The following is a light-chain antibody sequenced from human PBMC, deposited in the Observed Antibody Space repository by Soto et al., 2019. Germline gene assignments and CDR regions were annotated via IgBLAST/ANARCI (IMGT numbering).Light chain of an antibody. Sequence: EIXLTQSPATLSLSPGERATLSCRASQSVSSYLAWYQQKPDQAPRLLIYDASSRATGIPVRFSGSGSGTDFTLTISSLEPEDFAVYYCHQRINWPRITFGQGTRLEIK. CDR2: DAS. V-gene: IGKV3-11*01. CDR1: QSVSSY. CDR3: HQRINWPRIT. J-gene: IGKJ5*01.